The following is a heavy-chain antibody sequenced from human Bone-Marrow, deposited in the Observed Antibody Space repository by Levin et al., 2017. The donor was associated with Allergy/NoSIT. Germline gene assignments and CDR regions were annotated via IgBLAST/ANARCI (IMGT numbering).Heavy chain of an antibody. J-gene: IGHJ4*02. D-gene: IGHD2-2*01. Sequence: ASVKVSCAASGFTFSRYSMNWVRQATGRGLAWVSYISRSSSTISYADPVKGRFTISRDNAKNSLYQQMNSLRDEDTAVYDCARPDCSGTSCYYFFDSWGQGTLVTVSS. V-gene: IGHV3-48*02. CDR3: ARPDCSGTSCYYFFDS. CDR2: ISRSSSTI. CDR1: GFTFSRYS.